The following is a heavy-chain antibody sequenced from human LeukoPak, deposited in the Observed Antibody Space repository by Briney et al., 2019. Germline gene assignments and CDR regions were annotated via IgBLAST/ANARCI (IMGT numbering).Heavy chain of an antibody. J-gene: IGHJ6*03. CDR3: AREGYDSSGYSYYYYYMDV. Sequence: PGGSLRLSCAASGFAFGYYGMSWVRQAPGKGLEWLSGINWNGSNTGYADSVKGRFTISRDNAKNSLYLQMNSLRAEDTALYYCAREGYDSSGYSYYYYYMDVWGTGTTVTVSS. CDR2: INWNGSNT. CDR1: GFAFGYYG. V-gene: IGHV3-20*04. D-gene: IGHD3-22*01.